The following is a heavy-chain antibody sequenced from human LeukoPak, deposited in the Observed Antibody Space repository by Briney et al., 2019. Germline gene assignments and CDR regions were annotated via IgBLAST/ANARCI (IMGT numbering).Heavy chain of an antibody. CDR1: GFTFSSYA. D-gene: IGHD3-22*01. Sequence: GGSLRLSCAASGFTFSSYAVSWVRQAPGKGLEWVSAISGSGGSTYYADSVKGRFTISRDNSKNTLYLQMNSLRAEDTAVYYCANMVYYDSSGYPGGYWGQGTLVTVSS. V-gene: IGHV3-23*01. CDR3: ANMVYYDSSGYPGGY. CDR2: ISGSGGST. J-gene: IGHJ4*02.